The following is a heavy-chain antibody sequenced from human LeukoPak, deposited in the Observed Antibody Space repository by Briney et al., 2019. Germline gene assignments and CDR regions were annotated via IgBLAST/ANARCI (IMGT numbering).Heavy chain of an antibody. CDR3: ARVSYSSGWYPDY. D-gene: IGHD6-19*01. V-gene: IGHV3-23*01. J-gene: IGHJ4*02. CDR2: ISGSGGST. CDR1: GFTFSSYA. Sequence: GGSLRLSCAASGFTFSSYAMSWVRQAPGKGLEWVSAISGSGGSTYYADSVKGRFTISRDNSKSTLYLQMNSLRGEDTAVYYCARVSYSSGWYPDYWGQGTLVTVSS.